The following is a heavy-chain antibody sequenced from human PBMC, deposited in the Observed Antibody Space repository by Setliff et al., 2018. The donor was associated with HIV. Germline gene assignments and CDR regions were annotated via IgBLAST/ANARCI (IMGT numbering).Heavy chain of an antibody. CDR2: INLNSGGT. CDR3: ARDLRNSNTLFGVLNFVFDL. V-gene: IGHV1-2*06. D-gene: IGHD3-3*01. J-gene: IGHJ4*02. Sequence: ASVKVSCKASGYTSTGYYVHWVRQAPGQGLEWMGRINLNSGGTNFAQKFQGRITMTSDTSVNTVFIELSGLKSDDTALYYCARDLRNSNTLFGVLNFVFDLWGQGTLVTVSS. CDR1: GYTSTGYY.